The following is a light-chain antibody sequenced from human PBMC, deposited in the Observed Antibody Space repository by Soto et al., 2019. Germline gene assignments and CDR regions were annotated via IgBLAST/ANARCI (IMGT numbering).Light chain of an antibody. CDR2: WAS. V-gene: IGKV4-1*01. CDR1: QSVLYSSTNKNY. J-gene: IGKJ4*01. CDR3: QQYYNTPRT. Sequence: DIVMTESPDSLAVSLGERATINCKSSQSVLYSSTNKNYLAWYQQKPGQPPKMLIYWASTRESGVPDRFSGSGSGTAFTLTISSLQAEDVAVYYCQQYYNTPRTFGGGTKVEIK.